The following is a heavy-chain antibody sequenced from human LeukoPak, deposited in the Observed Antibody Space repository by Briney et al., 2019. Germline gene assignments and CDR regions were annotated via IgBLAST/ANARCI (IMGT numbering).Heavy chain of an antibody. CDR3: AKDRGYCSTTSCYALHYFDY. D-gene: IGHD2-2*01. J-gene: IGHJ4*02. CDR2: ISGSGSST. V-gene: IGHV3-23*01. Sequence: PGRSLRLSCAASGFTFTSYGMSWVRQAPGKGLEWVSVISGSGSSTYYAHSVKGRFTISRDNSKNTLSLQMNSLRAEDTAVYYCAKDRGYCSTTSCYALHYFDYWGQGTLVTVSS. CDR1: GFTFTSYG.